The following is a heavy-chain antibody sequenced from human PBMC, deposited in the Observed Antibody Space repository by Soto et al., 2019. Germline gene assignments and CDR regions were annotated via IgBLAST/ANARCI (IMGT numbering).Heavy chain of an antibody. D-gene: IGHD6-6*01. CDR3: ARHEYSSSSGAFDI. CDR2: TYYRSKWYN. Sequence: WIRQSPSRGLEWLGRTYYRSKWYNDYAVSVKSRITINPDTSKNQFSLQLNSVTPEDTAVYYCARHEYSSSSGAFDIWGQGTMVTVS. V-gene: IGHV6-1*01. J-gene: IGHJ3*02.